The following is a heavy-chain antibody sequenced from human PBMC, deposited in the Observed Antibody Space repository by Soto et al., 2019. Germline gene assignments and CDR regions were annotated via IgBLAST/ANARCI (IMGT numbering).Heavy chain of an antibody. CDR1: GYTFASYY. D-gene: IGHD1-1*01. CDR2: INPSGGST. Sequence: GASVKVSCKASGYTFASYYMHWVRQAPGQGLEWMGIINPSGGSTSYAQKFQGRVTMTRDTSTSTVYMELSSLRSDDTAVYYCARILQDALAIWGQGAMVTVSS. J-gene: IGHJ3*02. CDR3: ARILQDALAI. V-gene: IGHV1-46*01.